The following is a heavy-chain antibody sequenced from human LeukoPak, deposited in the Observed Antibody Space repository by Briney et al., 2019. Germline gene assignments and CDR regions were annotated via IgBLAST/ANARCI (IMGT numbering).Heavy chain of an antibody. V-gene: IGHV3-20*04. CDR2: IDWNGGNT. CDR3: ARDLIAATGGLQFDY. CDR1: GFTYDDYG. Sequence: GGSLRLSCAASGFTYDDYGMSWVRQAPGTGLEWVSGIDWNGGNTGYADSVKGRFTISRDNAKNSLYLQMNSLRAEDTALYYCARDLIAATGGLQFDYWGQGTLVTVSS. J-gene: IGHJ4*02. D-gene: IGHD6-13*01.